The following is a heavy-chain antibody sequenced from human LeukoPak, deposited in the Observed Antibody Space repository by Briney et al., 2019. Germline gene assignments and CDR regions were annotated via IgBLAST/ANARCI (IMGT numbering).Heavy chain of an antibody. V-gene: IGHV1-2*02. D-gene: IGHD1-26*01. CDR3: ARDAGGDSGSYSPDFDY. Sequence: GASVKVSCKASGYTFTGYYMHWVRQAPGQGLEWMGWINPNSGGTNYAQKFQGRVTMTRDTSISTAYMELSRLRSDDTAVYYCARDAGGDSGSYSPDFDYWGQGTLVTVSS. CDR1: GYTFTGYY. J-gene: IGHJ4*02. CDR2: INPNSGGT.